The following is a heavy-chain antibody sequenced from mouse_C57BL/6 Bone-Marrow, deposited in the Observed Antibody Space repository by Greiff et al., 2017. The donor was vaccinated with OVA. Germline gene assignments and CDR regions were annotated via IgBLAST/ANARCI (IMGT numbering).Heavy chain of an antibody. Sequence: QVQLKESGAELVKPGASVKMSCKASGYTFTSYWITWVKQRPGQGLEWIGDIYPGSGSTNYNEKFKSKATLTVDTSSSTAYMQLSSLTSEDSAVYYCARWYFDVWGTGTTVTVSS. CDR1: GYTFTSYW. CDR3: ARWYFDV. CDR2: IYPGSGST. J-gene: IGHJ1*03. V-gene: IGHV1-55*01.